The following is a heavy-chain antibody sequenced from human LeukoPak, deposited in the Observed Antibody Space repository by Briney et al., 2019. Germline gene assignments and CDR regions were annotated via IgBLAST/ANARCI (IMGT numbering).Heavy chain of an antibody. CDR3: AKGPYYYDSSGYYYD. J-gene: IGHJ4*02. V-gene: IGHV3-23*01. CDR2: ISGSGGST. D-gene: IGHD3-22*01. CDR1: GFTFSSYA. Sequence: SGGSLRLSCAASGFTFSSYAMSWVRQAPGKGLEWVSAISGSGGSTYYADSVKGRFIISRDNSKNTLYLQMNSLRAEDTAVYYCAKGPYYYDSSGYYYDWGQGTLVTVSS.